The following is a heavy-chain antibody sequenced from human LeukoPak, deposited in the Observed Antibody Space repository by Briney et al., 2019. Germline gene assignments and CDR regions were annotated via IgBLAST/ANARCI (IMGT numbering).Heavy chain of an antibody. D-gene: IGHD3-16*01. CDR1: GFTFSSYS. J-gene: IGHJ4*02. Sequence: GGSLRLSCAASGFTFSSYSMNWVRQAPGKGLEWVSSISSSSSYIYYADSVKGRFTISRDNAKNSLYLQMNSLRAEDTAVYYCTTEQGLGGGDYYFDYWGQGTLVTVSS. V-gene: IGHV3-21*01. CDR2: ISSSSSYI. CDR3: TTEQGLGGGDYYFDY.